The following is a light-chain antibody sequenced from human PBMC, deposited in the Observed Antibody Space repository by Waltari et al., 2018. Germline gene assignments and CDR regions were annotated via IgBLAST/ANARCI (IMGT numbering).Light chain of an antibody. V-gene: IGKV1-5*03. J-gene: IGKJ1*01. CDR1: QSISNW. CDR3: QQYDNYWT. Sequence: DIQMTQSPSTLSASVGDRVTITCRASQSISNWLAWYQQKPGKAPKPLSYKASNLESGVPSRFSGSGSGTEFTLTISSLQPDDFATYYGQQYDNYWTFGQGTKVEIK. CDR2: KAS.